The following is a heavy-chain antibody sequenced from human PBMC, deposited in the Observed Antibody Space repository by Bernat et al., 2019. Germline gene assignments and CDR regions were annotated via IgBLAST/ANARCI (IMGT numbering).Heavy chain of an antibody. D-gene: IGHD2-2*01. V-gene: IGHV3-74*01. CDR3: ERVPTRTFYYMDV. CDR2: INSDGSSA. CDR1: GFTFSGYW. J-gene: IGHJ6*03. Sequence: EVLLVESGGGLVQPGGSLRLSCAASGFTFSGYWMHWVRQAPGKGLEWVSRINSDGSSATYADSVEGRFTISRDNAKNTLYLEMKSMRDEDTAVYYCERVPTRTFYYMDVWGKGTTVTVSS.